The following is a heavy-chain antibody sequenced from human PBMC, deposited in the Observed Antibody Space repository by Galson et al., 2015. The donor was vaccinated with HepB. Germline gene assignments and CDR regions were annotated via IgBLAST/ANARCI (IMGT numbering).Heavy chain of an antibody. CDR3: ARGYYDSRIDP. CDR2: IYSGGST. D-gene: IGHD3-22*01. V-gene: IGHV3-53*01. CDR1: GFTVSSNY. Sequence: SLRLSCAASGFTVSSNYMSWVRQAPGKGLEWVSVIYSGGSTYYADSVKGRFTISRDNSKNTLYLQMNSLRAEDTAVYYCARGYYDSRIDPWGQGTLVTVSS. J-gene: IGHJ5*02.